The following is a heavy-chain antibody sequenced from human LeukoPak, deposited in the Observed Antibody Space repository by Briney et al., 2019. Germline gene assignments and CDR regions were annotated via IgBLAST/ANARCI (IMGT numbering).Heavy chain of an antibody. D-gene: IGHD6-13*01. Sequence: PGGSLRLSCAASGFNFSSYSMNWVRQAPGKGLEWVSSISNDAKYIYYVDSLKGRFTVSRDNAKNSLYLQMNSLAVEDTAVYYCTTPAAGPRAEYSQYWGQGTQVTVSS. CDR2: ISNDAKYI. CDR1: GFNFSSYS. CDR3: TTPAAGPRAEYSQY. J-gene: IGHJ1*01. V-gene: IGHV3-21*01.